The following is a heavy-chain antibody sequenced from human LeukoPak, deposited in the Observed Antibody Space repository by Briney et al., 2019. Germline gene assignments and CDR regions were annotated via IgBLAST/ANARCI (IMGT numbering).Heavy chain of an antibody. CDR2: IGIDSGNT. V-gene: IGHV3-48*01. CDR1: GFPFIEYS. CDR3: ARDHNYAFDN. J-gene: IGHJ4*02. Sequence: GGSLRLSCTASGFPFIEYSMNWARQAPGKGLEWISYIGIDSGNTKYADSVRGRFTISADKAKNSLYLQMNSLRVEDTAVYYRARDHNYAFDNWGQGTLVSVAS. D-gene: IGHD1-1*01.